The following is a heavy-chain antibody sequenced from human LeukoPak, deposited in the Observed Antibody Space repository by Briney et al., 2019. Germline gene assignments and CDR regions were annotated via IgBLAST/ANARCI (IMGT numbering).Heavy chain of an antibody. CDR2: TYYRSKWYK. CDR1: GDSVSSNSAA. CDR3: ARDGGSGTYYFDY. D-gene: IGHD3-10*01. V-gene: IGHV6-1*01. J-gene: IGHJ4*02. Sequence: SQTLSLTCAISGDSVSSNSAAWNWLRQSPSRGLEWRGSTYYRSKWYKEYAVSVKSRITINADTSKNQFSLQLNSVTPEDTAVYYCARDGGSGTYYFDYWGQGTLVTVSS.